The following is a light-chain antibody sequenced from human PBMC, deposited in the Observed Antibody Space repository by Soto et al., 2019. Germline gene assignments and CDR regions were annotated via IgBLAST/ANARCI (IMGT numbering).Light chain of an antibody. J-gene: IGLJ2*01. V-gene: IGLV2-14*01. Sequence: QSALTQPASVSGSPGQSITISCTGTSSDVGGYNYVSWYQQHPGKAPKLMIFDVTYRPSGVSNRFSGSKSGNTASLTISELHPEDEADYYCISYTSSSTLEVFGGGTKLTVL. CDR3: ISYTSSSTLEV. CDR1: SSDVGGYNY. CDR2: DVT.